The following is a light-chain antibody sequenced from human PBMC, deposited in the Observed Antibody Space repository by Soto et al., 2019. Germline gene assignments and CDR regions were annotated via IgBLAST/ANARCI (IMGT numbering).Light chain of an antibody. CDR2: DAS. V-gene: IGKV1-5*01. J-gene: IGKJ1*01. CDR1: PSINRG. Sequence: DIQMTQSPSTLSASVGDRVTITCRAGPSINRGLAWYQQKPGKAPKVLIYDASSLESGVPSRFSGSGSGTEFTLTINSLQPDDFATYYCQQYSSFKTFGQGTRVEI. CDR3: QQYSSFKT.